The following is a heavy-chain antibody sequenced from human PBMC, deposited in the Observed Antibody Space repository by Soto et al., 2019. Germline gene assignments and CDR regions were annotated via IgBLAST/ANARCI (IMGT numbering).Heavy chain of an antibody. J-gene: IGHJ6*03. CDR3: ARDKIFGVVNDYYYYYMDV. D-gene: IGHD3-3*01. CDR1: GYTFTSYG. CDR2: ISAYNGNT. Sequence: ASVKVSCKASGYTFTSYGISWVRQAPGQGLEWMGWISAYNGNTNYAQKLQGRVTMTTDTSTSTAYMELRSLRSDDTAVYYCARDKIFGVVNDYYYYYMDVWGKGTTVTVSS. V-gene: IGHV1-18*01.